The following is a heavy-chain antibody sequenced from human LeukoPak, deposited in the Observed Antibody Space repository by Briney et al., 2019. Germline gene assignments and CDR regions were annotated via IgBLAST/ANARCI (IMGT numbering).Heavy chain of an antibody. V-gene: IGHV3-23*01. D-gene: IGHD2-2*02. CDR1: GFTFNNYW. Sequence: SGGSLRLSCAASGFTFNNYWMHWVRQAPGKGLEWVSGISGSGGSTYYADSVKGRFTISRDNSKNTLYLQMNSLRAEDTAVYYCAKAVSCSSTSCYRSYGMDVWGQGTTVTVSS. J-gene: IGHJ6*02. CDR3: AKAVSCSSTSCYRSYGMDV. CDR2: ISGSGGST.